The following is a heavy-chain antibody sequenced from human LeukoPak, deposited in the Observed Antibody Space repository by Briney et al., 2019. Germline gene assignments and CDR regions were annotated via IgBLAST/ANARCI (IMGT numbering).Heavy chain of an antibody. CDR2: ISGSGGST. CDR3: AKLTLFAVPAANVDY. D-gene: IGHD2-2*01. Sequence: KPGGSLRLSCAASGFTFSDYYMSWVRQAPGKGLEWVSAISGSGGSTYYADSVKGRFTISRDNSKNTLYLQMNSLRAEDTAVYYCAKLTLFAVPAANVDYWGQGTLVTVSS. CDR1: GFTFSDYY. J-gene: IGHJ4*02. V-gene: IGHV3-23*01.